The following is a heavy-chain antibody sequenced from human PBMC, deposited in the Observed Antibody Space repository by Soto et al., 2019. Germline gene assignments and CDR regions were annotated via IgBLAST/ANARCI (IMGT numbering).Heavy chain of an antibody. CDR1: GDSVSNKSAA. CDR2: TYYRSKWYN. D-gene: IGHD2-8*01. Sequence: PSPTLSLTCAISGDSVSNKSAAWSWIRQSPSRGLEWLGRTYYRSKWYNDYAVSVKSRISINPDTSKNQFSLQLNSVTPEDTAVYYCARDRDGINNADYWGQGTLVTVSS. V-gene: IGHV6-1*01. CDR3: ARDRDGINNADY. J-gene: IGHJ4*02.